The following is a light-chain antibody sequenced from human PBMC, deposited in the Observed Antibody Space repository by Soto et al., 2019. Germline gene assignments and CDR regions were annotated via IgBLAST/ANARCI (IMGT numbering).Light chain of an antibody. CDR1: SGHSSYA. CDR2: LNSDGSH. CDR3: QTRGTGIQNVV. V-gene: IGLV4-69*01. Sequence: QLVLTQSPSASASLGASVKLTCTLSSGHSSYAIAWHQQQPEKGPRYLMKLNSDGSHSKGDGIPDRFSGSSSGAERYLTISSLQSEDEADYYCQTRGTGIQNVVFGGGTKLTVL. J-gene: IGLJ2*01.